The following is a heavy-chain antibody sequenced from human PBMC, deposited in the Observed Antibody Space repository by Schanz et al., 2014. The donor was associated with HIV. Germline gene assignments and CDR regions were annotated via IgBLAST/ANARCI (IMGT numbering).Heavy chain of an antibody. D-gene: IGHD3-3*02. CDR3: AKSPIFGDVIFYGMDV. CDR1: GYTFSDFY. J-gene: IGHJ6*02. Sequence: QVRLVQSEAEVRKPGASVKVSCKTSGYTFSDFYIDWVRQAPGQGLEWMGGMIPSFRLRTYAQKFQGRVTIAADESASTAYMELNSLRSDDTAVYYCAKSPIFGDVIFYGMDVWGQGTTVTVSS. V-gene: IGHV1-69*01. CDR2: MIPSFRLR.